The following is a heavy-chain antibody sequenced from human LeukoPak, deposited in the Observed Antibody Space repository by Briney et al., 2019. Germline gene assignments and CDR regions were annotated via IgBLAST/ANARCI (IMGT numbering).Heavy chain of an antibody. V-gene: IGHV3-13*01. Sequence: GGSLRLSCAASGFTFSSYDMHWVRQATGKGLEWVSAIGTAGDTYYPGSVKGRFTISRDNSKNTLYLQINSLRAEDTAVYYCAKDRSGYNDGFDIWGQGTMVTVSS. D-gene: IGHD5-12*01. J-gene: IGHJ3*02. CDR1: GFTFSSYD. CDR3: AKDRSGYNDGFDI. CDR2: IGTAGDT.